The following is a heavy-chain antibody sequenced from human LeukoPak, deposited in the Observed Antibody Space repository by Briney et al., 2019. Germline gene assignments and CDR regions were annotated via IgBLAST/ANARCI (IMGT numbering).Heavy chain of an antibody. CDR2: INHSGST. Sequence: PSETLSLTCAVYGGSFSGYYWSWIRQPPGKGLEWIGEINHSGSTNYNPSLKSRVTISVDTSKNQFSLKLSSVTAADTAVYYCARDLLDDYVWGSYPLDWGQGTLVTVSP. CDR1: GGSFSGYY. V-gene: IGHV4-34*01. J-gene: IGHJ4*02. CDR3: ARDLLDDYVWGSYPLD. D-gene: IGHD3-16*02.